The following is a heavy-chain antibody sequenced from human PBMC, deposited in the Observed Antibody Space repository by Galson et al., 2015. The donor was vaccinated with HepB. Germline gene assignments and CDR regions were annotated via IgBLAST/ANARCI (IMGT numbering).Heavy chain of an antibody. D-gene: IGHD3-16*01. CDR2: ISYDGSNK. V-gene: IGHV3-33*01. CDR1: GFTFSHYD. J-gene: IGHJ5*02. Sequence: SLRLSCAASGFTFSHYDMHWVRQAPGKGLEWVTVISYDGSNKYSADSVKGRFTISRDNSKNTLYLQMNSLRAEDTAIYYCARERGQAGHNWFDPWGQGTLVTVSS. CDR3: ARERGQAGHNWFDP.